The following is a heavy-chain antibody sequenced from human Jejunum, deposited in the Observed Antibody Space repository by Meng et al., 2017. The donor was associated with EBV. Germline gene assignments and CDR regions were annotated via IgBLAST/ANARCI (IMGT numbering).Heavy chain of an antibody. J-gene: IGHJ5*02. CDR3: VRGPPPDT. CDR2: INSDGSKT. Sequence: EGRLLGAGGGLVQPGDSLRLSCAASGFTLSSYWMHWVRQAPGKGLVWVSRINSDGSKTNYADSVKGRFTISRDIAKNTLYLQLNSLRADDTVVYYCVRGPPPDTWGQGTLVTVSS. CDR1: GFTLSSYW. V-gene: IGHV3-74*01.